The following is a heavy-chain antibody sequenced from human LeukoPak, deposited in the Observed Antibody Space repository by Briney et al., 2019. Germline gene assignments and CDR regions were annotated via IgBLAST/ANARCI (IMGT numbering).Heavy chain of an antibody. V-gene: IGHV3-30*04. D-gene: IGHD2-21*02. CDR3: AKTVTFTYYYYYGMDV. J-gene: IGHJ6*02. CDR1: GFTFSSYA. Sequence: GRSLRLSCAASGFTFSSYAMHWVRQAPGKGLEWVAVISYDGSNKYYADSVKGRFTISRDNSKNTLYLQMNSLRAEDTAVYYCAKTVTFTYYYYYGMDVWGQGTTVTVSS. CDR2: ISYDGSNK.